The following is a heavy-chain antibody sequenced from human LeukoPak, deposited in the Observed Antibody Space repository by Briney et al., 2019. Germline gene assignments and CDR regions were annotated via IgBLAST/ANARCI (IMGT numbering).Heavy chain of an antibody. D-gene: IGHD3-10*01. Sequence: PWGSLELSCAASGFTFSSYWMSWVRQAPGKGLEWVANIKQDGSGKYYVDSVKGRFTISRDNAKNSLYLQMNSLRAEDTAVYYCARVRTRGFLLWFGNPPYYFDYWGQGTLVTVSS. J-gene: IGHJ4*02. CDR3: ARVRTRGFLLWFGNPPYYFDY. CDR1: GFTFSSYW. V-gene: IGHV3-7*01. CDR2: IKQDGSGK.